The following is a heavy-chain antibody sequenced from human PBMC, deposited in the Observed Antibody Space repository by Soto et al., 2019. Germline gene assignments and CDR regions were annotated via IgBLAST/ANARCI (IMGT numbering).Heavy chain of an antibody. D-gene: IGHD3-9*01. Sequence: SETLSLTCTVSGGSISSSIYYGGWIRQPPGKGLEWIGSIFYSGSTYYNPSLKSRVTISVDTSKNQFSLKLYSVTAADTAMYYCVRFWSTLYSDKLTDYTDAFVYWGQGNLVTVA. CDR2: IFYSGST. J-gene: IGHJ4*02. V-gene: IGHV4-39*01. CDR3: VRFWSTLYSDKLTDYTDAFVY. CDR1: GGSISSSIYY.